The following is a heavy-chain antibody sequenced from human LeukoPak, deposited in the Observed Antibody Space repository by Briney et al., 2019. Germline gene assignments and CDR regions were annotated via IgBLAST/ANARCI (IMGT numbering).Heavy chain of an antibody. Sequence: SETLSLTCTVSGGSISSYYWSRIRQPPGKGLEWIGYIYYSGSTNYNPSLKSRVTISVDTSKNQFSLKLSSVTAADTAVYYCARDEGAGLFDYWGQGTLVTVSS. D-gene: IGHD1-26*01. V-gene: IGHV4-59*01. CDR1: GGSISSYY. CDR3: ARDEGAGLFDY. CDR2: IYYSGST. J-gene: IGHJ4*02.